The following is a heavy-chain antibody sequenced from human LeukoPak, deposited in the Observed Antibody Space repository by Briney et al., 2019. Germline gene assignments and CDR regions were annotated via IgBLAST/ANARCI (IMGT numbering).Heavy chain of an antibody. Sequence: PGGSLRLSCAASGFTFSSYGMHWVRQAPGKGLEWVAFIRYDGSNKYYADSVKGRFTISRDNSKNTLYLQMNSLRAEDTAVYYCARDSYYYGSGSWTPKPFDYWGQGTLVTVSS. CDR1: GFTFSSYG. CDR3: ARDSYYYGSGSWTPKPFDY. CDR2: IRYDGSNK. V-gene: IGHV3-30*02. J-gene: IGHJ4*02. D-gene: IGHD3-10*01.